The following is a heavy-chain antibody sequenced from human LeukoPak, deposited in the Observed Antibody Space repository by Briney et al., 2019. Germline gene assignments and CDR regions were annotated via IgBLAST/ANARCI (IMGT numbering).Heavy chain of an antibody. CDR2: ISSSSSYI. J-gene: IGHJ4*02. CDR1: GLTFSSYS. V-gene: IGHV3-21*01. D-gene: IGHD2-2*01. CDR3: ARDGGPGGYCSSTSCF. Sequence: GGSLRLSCAASGLTFSSYSMNWVRQAPGKGLEWVSSISSSSSYIYYADSVKGRFTISRDNAKNSLYLQMNSLRAEDTAVYYCARDGGPGGYCSSTSCFWGQGTLVTVSS.